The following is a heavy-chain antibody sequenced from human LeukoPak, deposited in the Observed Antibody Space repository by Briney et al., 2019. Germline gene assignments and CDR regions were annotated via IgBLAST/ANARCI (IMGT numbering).Heavy chain of an antibody. D-gene: IGHD6-13*01. CDR2: ISYDGSNK. J-gene: IGHJ5*02. Sequence: GGSLRLSCAASGFTFSSYGMHWVRQAPGKGLEWVAVISYDGSNKYYADCVKGRFTISRDNSKNTLYLQMNSLRAEDTAVYYCAKHGSSERGYNWFDPWGQGTLVSVSS. CDR3: AKHGSSERGYNWFDP. CDR1: GFTFSSYG. V-gene: IGHV3-30*18.